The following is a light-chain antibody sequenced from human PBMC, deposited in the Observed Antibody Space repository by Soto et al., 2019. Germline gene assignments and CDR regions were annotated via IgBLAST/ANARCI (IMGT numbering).Light chain of an antibody. CDR1: QSINSKS. Sequence: EIVLTQSPGTLSLSPGEGATVSCRVSQSINSKSLVWYQRKFGQAPRLLIFAASTWATDIPARFSGSGSGTEFTLTISSLQPDDFAVYYCQQYSVWPFTFGPGTKVDIK. CDR2: AAS. V-gene: IGKV3-15*01. CDR3: QQYSVWPFT. J-gene: IGKJ3*01.